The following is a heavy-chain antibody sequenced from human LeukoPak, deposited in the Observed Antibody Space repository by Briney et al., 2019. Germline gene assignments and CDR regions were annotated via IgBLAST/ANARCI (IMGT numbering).Heavy chain of an antibody. CDR2: ISTSSSYI. D-gene: IGHD3-22*01. CDR1: GFTFSSYS. J-gene: IGHJ4*02. CDR3: AKGKDSSGYYFDY. V-gene: IGHV3-21*04. Sequence: GGSLRLSCAASGFTFSSYSMNWVRQAPGKGLEWVSSISTSSSYIYYADSVKGRFTISRDNAKNSLYLQMNSLRAEDTALYYCAKGKDSSGYYFDYWGQGTLVTVSS.